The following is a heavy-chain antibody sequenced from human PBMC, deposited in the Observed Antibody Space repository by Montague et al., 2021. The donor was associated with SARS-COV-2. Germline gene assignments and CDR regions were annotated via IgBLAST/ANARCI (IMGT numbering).Heavy chain of an antibody. CDR3: VRAGGLDNGPPV. CDR2: IYQSGST. D-gene: IGHD3/OR15-3a*01. Sequence: ETLSLTCAVSGDSIMTANWWSWVRQPPGKGLEWIGEIYQSGSTNYNPFLKSRVTMSIDKSKNQFSLELNSVTAADTALYYCVRAGGLDNGPPVWGQGALVIVSS. J-gene: IGHJ4*02. CDR1: GDSIMTANW. V-gene: IGHV4-4*02.